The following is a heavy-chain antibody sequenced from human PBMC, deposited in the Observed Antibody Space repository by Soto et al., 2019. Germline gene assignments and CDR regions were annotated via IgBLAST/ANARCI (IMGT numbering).Heavy chain of an antibody. V-gene: IGHV3-30-3*01. CDR2: ISYDGSNK. Sequence: GGSLRLSCAASGFTFSSYAMHWVRQAPGKGLEWVAVISYDGSNKYYADSVKGRFTISRDNSKNTLYLQMNSLRAEDTAVYYCAIDYLLPSYYDFWSGPPDYWGQGTLVTVSS. D-gene: IGHD3-3*01. CDR1: GFTFSSYA. J-gene: IGHJ4*02. CDR3: AIDYLLPSYYDFWSGPPDY.